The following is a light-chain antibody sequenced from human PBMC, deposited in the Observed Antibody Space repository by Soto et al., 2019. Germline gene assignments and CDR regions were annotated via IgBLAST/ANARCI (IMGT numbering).Light chain of an antibody. CDR1: QGSSES. CDR3: QQGHNWPLT. CDR2: VTS. Sequence: DIQMTQSPSSVSATVGDRVTVTCRATQGSSESLAWYQQKPGKAPKLLISVTSRLQSGVPSRFSGSASGTDFTLTIDRLQPEDLATYYCQQGHNWPLTFGQGTRLEIK. V-gene: IGKV1-12*01. J-gene: IGKJ5*01.